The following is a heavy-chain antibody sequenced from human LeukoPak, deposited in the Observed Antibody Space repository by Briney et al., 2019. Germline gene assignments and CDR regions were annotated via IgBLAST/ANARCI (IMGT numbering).Heavy chain of an antibody. Sequence: SETLSLTCAVYGGSFSGYYWSWIRQPPGKGLEWIGEINHSGSTNYNPSLKSRVTISVDTSKNQFSLELSSVTAADTAVYYCARVPNYYGSGSYYNPPCYYYYGMDVWGKGTTVTVSS. V-gene: IGHV4-34*01. CDR1: GGSFSGYY. J-gene: IGHJ6*04. CDR3: ARVPNYYGSGSYYNPPCYYYYGMDV. D-gene: IGHD3-10*01. CDR2: INHSGST.